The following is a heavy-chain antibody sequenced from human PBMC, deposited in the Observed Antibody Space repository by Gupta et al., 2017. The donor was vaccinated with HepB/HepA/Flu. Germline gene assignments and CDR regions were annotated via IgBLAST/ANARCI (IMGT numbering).Heavy chain of an antibody. D-gene: IGHD3-3*01. V-gene: IGHV3-53*01. Sequence: DVQLVQSGGGLIQAGGSLRLSCAASGLSVIGASMSWVRQTPGTGLECVSISHGDGKTYYTDSVRGRFFISRDNSRNTVYLDMNRLRDDDTAVYYCARLFDFWSGFPPDAFDLWGQGTTVTVSS. CDR2: SHGDGKT. J-gene: IGHJ3*01. CDR3: ARLFDFWSGFPPDAFDL. CDR1: GLSVIGAS.